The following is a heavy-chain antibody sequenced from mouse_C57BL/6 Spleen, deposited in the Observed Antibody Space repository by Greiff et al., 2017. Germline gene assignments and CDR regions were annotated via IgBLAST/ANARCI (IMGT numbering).Heavy chain of an antibody. CDR3: VRGPFAY. J-gene: IGHJ3*01. Sequence: QVQLKQPGAELVMPGASVKLSCKASGYTFTSYWMHWVKQRPGQGLEWIGEIDPSDSYTNYNQKFKGKSTLTVDKSSSTAYMQLSSLTSEDSAVYYCVRGPFAYWGQGTLVTVSA. CDR1: GYTFTSYW. V-gene: IGHV1-69*01. CDR2: IDPSDSYT.